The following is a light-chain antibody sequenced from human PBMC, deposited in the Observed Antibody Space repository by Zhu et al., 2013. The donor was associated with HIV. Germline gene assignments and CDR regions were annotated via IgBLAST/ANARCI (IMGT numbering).Light chain of an antibody. Sequence: DIQMTQSPSTLSASVGDRVTITCRASHSISKWLAWYQQKPGKAPKLLVYAASTTQSGVPSRFGGRGSGTEFTLTITSLQPDDFATYYCQHVNSNAAFGPGTKVDV. CDR3: QHVNSNAA. V-gene: IGKV1-5*01. CDR1: HSISKW. J-gene: IGKJ3*01. CDR2: AAS.